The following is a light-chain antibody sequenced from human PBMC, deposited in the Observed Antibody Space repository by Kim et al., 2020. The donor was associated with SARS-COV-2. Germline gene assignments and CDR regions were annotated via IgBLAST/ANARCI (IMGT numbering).Light chain of an antibody. V-gene: IGLV2-11*01. CDR1: ITDVGGYNY. CDR2: DVD. Sequence: QSALTQPRSVSGSPGQSVTISCTGTITDVGGYNYVSWYQQYPGKAPKLIIYDVDRRPSGVPDRFSGSKSGNTASLTISGLQAEDEADYYCCSYAGSYTWLFGGGTKVTVL. CDR3: CSYAGSYTWL. J-gene: IGLJ3*02.